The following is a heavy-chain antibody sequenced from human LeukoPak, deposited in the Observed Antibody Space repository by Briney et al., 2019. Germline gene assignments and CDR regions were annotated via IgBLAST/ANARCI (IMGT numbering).Heavy chain of an antibody. D-gene: IGHD2-15*01. CDR2: ISGSGGST. V-gene: IGHV3-23*01. J-gene: IGHJ1*01. CDR1: GFTFSSYA. Sequence: PGGSLRLSCAASGFTFSSYAMSWVRQAPGKGLEWVSAISGSGGSTYYADSVKGRFTISRDNSKNTLYLQMNSLRAEDTAVYYCAKDRRGSGRAEYFQHWGQGTLVTVSS. CDR3: AKDRRGSGRAEYFQH.